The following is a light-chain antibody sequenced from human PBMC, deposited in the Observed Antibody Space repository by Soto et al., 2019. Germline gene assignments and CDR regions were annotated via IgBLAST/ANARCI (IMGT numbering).Light chain of an antibody. CDR2: GAS. V-gene: IGKV3-20*01. CDR1: QTVSSNY. J-gene: IGKJ1*01. CDR3: QQYGSSPWT. Sequence: EIVLTQSPGTLSLSPGERVTLSCRASQTVSSNYLAWYQRKPGQAPRLLIYGASSRATGTPDRFSGSGSGTDFTLTISRLEPEDFAVYYCQQYGSSPWTFGQGTKVEIK.